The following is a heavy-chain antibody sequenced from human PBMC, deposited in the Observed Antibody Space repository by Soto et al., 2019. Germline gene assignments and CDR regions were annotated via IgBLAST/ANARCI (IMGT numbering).Heavy chain of an antibody. Sequence: GGSLRLSCAASGFSFSTYGMHWVRQAPGKGLEWVAFISNDGSNKYYADSVKGRFTISRDNSKNTLYLQMNSLRAEDTAVYYCAKGHYYDSSGYYVLYWGQGTLVTVSS. CDR2: ISNDGSNK. CDR1: GFSFSTYG. V-gene: IGHV3-30*18. D-gene: IGHD3-22*01. J-gene: IGHJ4*02. CDR3: AKGHYYDSSGYYVLY.